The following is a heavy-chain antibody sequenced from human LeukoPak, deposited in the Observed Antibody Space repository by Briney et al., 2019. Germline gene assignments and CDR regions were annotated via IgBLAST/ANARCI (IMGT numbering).Heavy chain of an antibody. Sequence: GGSLRLSCAASGFTFSSYSMNWVRQAPGKGLEWVSYISSSSSTIYYADSVKGRFTISRDNAKNSLYLQMNSLRAEDTAVYYCARKYCSSTSCYFTNMDVWGKGTTVTVSS. CDR2: ISSSSSTI. CDR3: ARKYCSSTSCYFTNMDV. V-gene: IGHV3-48*01. D-gene: IGHD2-2*01. J-gene: IGHJ6*03. CDR1: GFTFSSYS.